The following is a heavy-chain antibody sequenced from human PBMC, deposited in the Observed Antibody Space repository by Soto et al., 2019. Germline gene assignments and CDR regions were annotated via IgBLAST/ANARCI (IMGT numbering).Heavy chain of an antibody. CDR1: GFTFSNAW. CDR2: IKSKTDGGTT. J-gene: IGHJ4*02. D-gene: IGHD3-3*01. V-gene: IGHV3-15*07. Sequence: EVQLVESGGGLVKPGGSLRLSCAASGFTFSNAWMNWVRQAPGKGLEWVGRIKSKTDGGTTDYAAPVKGRFTISRDDSKNTLYRQKNSLQTEDTAVYYCTTAYYDFWSGYRPYYFDYWGQGTLVTVSS. CDR3: TTAYYDFWSGYRPYYFDY.